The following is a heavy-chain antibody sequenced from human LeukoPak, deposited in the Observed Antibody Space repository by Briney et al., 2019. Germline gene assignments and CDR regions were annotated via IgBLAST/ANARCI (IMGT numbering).Heavy chain of an antibody. V-gene: IGHV3-74*01. J-gene: IGHJ4*02. CDR1: GFTFTNYW. D-gene: IGHD3-16*01. Sequence: GGSLRLSCAASGFTFTNYWMHWVRQAPGMGLVWVSRLPPDELGIIYADSVKGRFTVSRDNAKNTVYLQMNNLRVDDTAMYYCVGTITSRGSEYWGQGALVTVSS. CDR2: LPPDELGI. CDR3: VGTITSRGSEY.